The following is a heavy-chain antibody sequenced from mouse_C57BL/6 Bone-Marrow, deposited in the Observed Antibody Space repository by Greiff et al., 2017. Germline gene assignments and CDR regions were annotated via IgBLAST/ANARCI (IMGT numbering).Heavy chain of an antibody. D-gene: IGHD1-1*01. V-gene: IGHV5-6*01. J-gene: IGHJ4*01. CDR3: ASTYYYGSSYPYAMDY. CDR2: ISSGGSYT. Sequence: EVMLVESGGDLVKPGGSLKLSCAASGFTFSSYGMSWVRQTPDKRLEWVATISSGGSYTYYPDSVKGRLTISRDNAKNTLYLQMSSLKSEDTAMYYCASTYYYGSSYPYAMDYWGQGTSVTVSS. CDR1: GFTFSSYG.